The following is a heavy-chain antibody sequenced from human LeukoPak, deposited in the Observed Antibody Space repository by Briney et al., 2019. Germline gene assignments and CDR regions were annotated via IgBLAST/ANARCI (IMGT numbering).Heavy chain of an antibody. CDR1: EFTFSSYV. D-gene: IGHD4-23*01. CDR3: AKGLDHGGNPYYNYYMDV. J-gene: IGHJ6*03. CDR2: ISGSGGSK. Sequence: PGGSLRLSCAVSEFTFSSYVMSWVRQAPGKGLEWVSLISGSGGSKYYADSAKGRFTISRDNSKNILFLQMNSLRAADTAVYYCAKGLDHGGNPYYNYYMDVWGKGTTVIVSS. V-gene: IGHV3-23*01.